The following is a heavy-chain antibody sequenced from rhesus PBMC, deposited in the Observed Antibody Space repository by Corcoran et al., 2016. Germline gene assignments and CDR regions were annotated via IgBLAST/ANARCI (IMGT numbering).Heavy chain of an antibody. CDR1: GYSISSGYG. CDR3: AREGSYPDY. V-gene: IGHV4-122*02. D-gene: IGHD1-44*02. Sequence: QLQLQESGPGLVKPSETLSLTCAVSGYSISSGYGRSWIRQPPGKGLEWIGYISYSGSTSYSPSLKRRVTISRDTSKNQFSLKLSSVTAADTGVYYCAREGSYPDYWGQGVLVTVSS. J-gene: IGHJ4*01. CDR2: ISYSGST.